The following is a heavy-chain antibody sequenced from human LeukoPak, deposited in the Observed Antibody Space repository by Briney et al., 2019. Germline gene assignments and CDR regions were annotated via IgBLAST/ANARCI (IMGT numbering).Heavy chain of an antibody. CDR3: ARHSIGYSYGWTHFDY. Sequence: GESLKISCKGSGYSFTSYWIGWVRQMPGKGLEWMGIIYPGDSDTRCSPSFQGQVTISADKSISTACLQWSSLKASDTAMYYCARHSIGYSYGWTHFDYWGQGTLVTVSS. J-gene: IGHJ4*02. CDR1: GYSFTSYW. D-gene: IGHD5-18*01. CDR2: IYPGDSDT. V-gene: IGHV5-51*01.